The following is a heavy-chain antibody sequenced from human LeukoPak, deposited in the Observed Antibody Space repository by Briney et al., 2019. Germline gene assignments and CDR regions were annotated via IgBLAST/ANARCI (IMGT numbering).Heavy chain of an antibody. D-gene: IGHD6-19*01. J-gene: IGHJ3*02. CDR1: GGSFNNYY. CDR2: IYYSGTT. V-gene: IGHV4-59*01. CDR3: AKLGPSAWYEAFDI. Sequence: SETLSLTCTVSGGSFNNYYWSWIRQPPGKGLEWIGYIYYSGTTNFNPSLKSRVTISVDTSKNQFSLTLTSVTAADTAVYYCAKLGPSAWYEAFDIWGQGTMITVSS.